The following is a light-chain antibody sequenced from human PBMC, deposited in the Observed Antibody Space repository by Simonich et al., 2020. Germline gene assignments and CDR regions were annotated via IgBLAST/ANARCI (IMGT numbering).Light chain of an antibody. CDR3: QSYDSSLSGAV. CDR2: GNS. J-gene: IGLJ7*01. CDR1: SSNIGAGYD. V-gene: IGLV1-40*01. Sequence: QSVLTQPPSVSGAPGQRVTISCTGSSSNIGAGYDLHWYQQLPGTAPTLLLYGNSNRPSGVPVRCSASKSGTSTSLAITGLQAEDEADYYCQSYDSSLSGAVFGGGTQLTVL.